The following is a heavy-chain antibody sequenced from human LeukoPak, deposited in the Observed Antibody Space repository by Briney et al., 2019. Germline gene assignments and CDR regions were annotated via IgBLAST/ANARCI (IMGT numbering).Heavy chain of an antibody. CDR2: ISSSSSYT. J-gene: IGHJ6*02. V-gene: IGHV3-11*06. D-gene: IGHD4-11*01. Sequence: GGSLRLSYAASGFTFSDYYMSWIRQAPGKGLEWVSYISSSSSYTNYADSVKGRFTISRDNAKNPLYLQMNSLRAEDTAVYYCARAPHYSNYGPYYYGMDVWGQGTTVTVSS. CDR3: ARAPHYSNYGPYYYGMDV. CDR1: GFTFSDYY.